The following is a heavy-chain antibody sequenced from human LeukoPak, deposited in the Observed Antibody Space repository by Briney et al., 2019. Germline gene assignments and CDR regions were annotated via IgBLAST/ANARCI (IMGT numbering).Heavy chain of an antibody. Sequence: PSETLSLTCAVYGGSFSGYYWSWIRQPPGKGLEWIGEINHSGSTNYNPSLKSRVTISVDTSKNQFSLKLSSVTAADTAVYYCARGQGTVTSHWGQGTLVTVSS. J-gene: IGHJ4*02. CDR1: GGSFSGYY. D-gene: IGHD4-17*01. V-gene: IGHV4-34*01. CDR2: INHSGST. CDR3: ARGQGTVTSH.